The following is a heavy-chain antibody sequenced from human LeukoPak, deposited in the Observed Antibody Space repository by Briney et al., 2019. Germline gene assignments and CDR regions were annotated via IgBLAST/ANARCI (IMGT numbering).Heavy chain of an antibody. Sequence: GGSLRLSCAASGFTFSSYAMSWVRQAPGKGLEWVSAISGSGGSTYYADSVKGRFTISRDNSKNTLYLQMNSLRAEDTAVYYCARAGESLWFGELFLDYWGQGTLVTVSS. CDR2: ISGSGGST. V-gene: IGHV3-23*01. CDR1: GFTFSSYA. D-gene: IGHD3-10*01. J-gene: IGHJ4*02. CDR3: ARAGESLWFGELFLDY.